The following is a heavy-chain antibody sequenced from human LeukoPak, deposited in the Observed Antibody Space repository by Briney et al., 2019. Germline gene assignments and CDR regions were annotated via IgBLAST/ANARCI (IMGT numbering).Heavy chain of an antibody. V-gene: IGHV1-46*01. CDR2: IDPSGTST. Sequence: ASVTVSCTASGYTFTSYYMHWVRQAPGQGLEWMGIIDPSGTSTTYAQKFQGRVTMTRDTSTSTVYMELSSLRSEDTAVYYCARGDDSSAYFLNCFDYWGQGTLVTVSS. CDR1: GYTFTSYY. J-gene: IGHJ4*02. D-gene: IGHD3-22*01. CDR3: ARGDDSSAYFLNCFDY.